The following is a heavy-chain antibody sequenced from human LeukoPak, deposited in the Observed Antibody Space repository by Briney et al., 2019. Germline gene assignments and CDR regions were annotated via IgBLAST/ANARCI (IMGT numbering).Heavy chain of an antibody. D-gene: IGHD2-2*01. J-gene: IGHJ6*02. Sequence: GRSLRLSCAASGFTFSSYGMQWVRQAPGKGLEWVAVISYDGSNKYYADSVKGRFTISRDNSKNTLYLQMNSLRAEDTAVYYCAKGGYCSSTSCPYYYYGMDVWGQGTTVTVSS. V-gene: IGHV3-30*18. CDR2: ISYDGSNK. CDR1: GFTFSSYG. CDR3: AKGGYCSSTSCPYYYYGMDV.